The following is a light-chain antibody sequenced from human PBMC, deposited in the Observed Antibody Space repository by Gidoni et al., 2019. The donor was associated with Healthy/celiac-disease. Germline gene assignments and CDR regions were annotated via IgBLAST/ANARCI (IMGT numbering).Light chain of an antibody. CDR2: AAS. CDR1: QGIGND. J-gene: IGKJ1*01. CDR3: LQDYNYPKT. V-gene: IGKV1-6*01. Sequence: IQMTQSPSSLSASVGDRVTITCRASQGIGNDLGWYQQKPGKAPKLLIYAASSLQSGVPSRFSGSGSGTDFTLTISSLQPEDFATYYCLQDYNYPKTFGQGTKVEIK.